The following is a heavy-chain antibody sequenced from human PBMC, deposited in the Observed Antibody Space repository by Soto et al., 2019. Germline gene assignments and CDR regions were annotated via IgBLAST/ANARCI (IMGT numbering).Heavy chain of an antibody. D-gene: IGHD1-26*01. CDR1: GGSISTGDNY. J-gene: IGHJ4*02. Sequence: QVQLQESGPGLVKPSQTLSLTCTVSGGSISTGDNYWSWIRQPPGKGLEWIGYIYHSGATYYNPSLKSRVTMSVDTSKNQYSLNLSSVTAADTAVYYFARIGWVPLWGQGTLVTVSS. CDR3: ARIGWVPL. V-gene: IGHV4-30-4*01. CDR2: IYHSGAT.